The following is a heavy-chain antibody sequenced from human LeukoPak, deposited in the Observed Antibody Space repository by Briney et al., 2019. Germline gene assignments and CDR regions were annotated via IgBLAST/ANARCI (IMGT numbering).Heavy chain of an antibody. D-gene: IGHD3-3*01. CDR3: AKDPATHQYYDFWSASGLDY. CDR2: IRYDGSNK. CDR1: GFTFSSYG. J-gene: IGHJ4*02. V-gene: IGHV3-30*02. Sequence: GGSLRLSCAASGFTFSSYGMHWVRQAPGKGLEWVAFIRYDGSNKYYADSVKGRFTISRDNSKNTLYLQMNSLRAEDTAVYYCAKDPATHQYYDFWSASGLDYWGQGTLVTVSS.